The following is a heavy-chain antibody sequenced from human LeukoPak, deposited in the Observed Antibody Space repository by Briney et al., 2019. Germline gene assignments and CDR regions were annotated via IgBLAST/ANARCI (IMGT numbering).Heavy chain of an antibody. Sequence: PGGSLRLSCAASGFTFSSYWMSWVRQAPGKGLEWVAVIWYDGSNKYYADSVKGRFTISRDNSKNTLYLQMNSLRAEDTAVYYCARDAHTYYYGSGSYYNYWGQGTLVTVSS. V-gene: IGHV3-33*08. CDR3: ARDAHTYYYGSGSYYNY. J-gene: IGHJ4*02. CDR2: IWYDGSNK. D-gene: IGHD3-10*01. CDR1: GFTFSSYW.